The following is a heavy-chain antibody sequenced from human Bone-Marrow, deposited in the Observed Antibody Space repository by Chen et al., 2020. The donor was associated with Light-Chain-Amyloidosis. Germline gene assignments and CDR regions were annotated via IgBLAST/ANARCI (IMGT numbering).Heavy chain of an antibody. CDR1: GFTFSSYA. J-gene: IGHJ6*02. Sequence: EVHLLESVGGLVQPGGSLRLSCAASGFTFSSYAMSWVRQAPGKGLEWVSAISGSGDSTYYADSVKGRFTISRDNSKNTLYLQMDSLRAEDTAVYYCAKVKLSSGYMYYYYGMDVWGQGTTVTVSS. CDR2: ISGSGDST. V-gene: IGHV3-23*01. CDR3: AKVKLSSGYMYYYYGMDV. D-gene: IGHD3-22*01.